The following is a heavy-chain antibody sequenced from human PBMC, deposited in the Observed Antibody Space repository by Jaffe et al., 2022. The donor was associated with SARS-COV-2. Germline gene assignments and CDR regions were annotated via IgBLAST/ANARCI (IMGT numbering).Heavy chain of an antibody. CDR3: AKASYFYAFDI. V-gene: IGHV3-9*01. D-gene: IGHD1-26*01. Sequence: EVQLVESGGGLVQPGRSLRLSCAASGFTFDDYAMHWVRQAPGKGLEWVSGISWNSGSIGYADSVKGRFTISRDNAKNSLYLQMNSLRAEDTALYYCAKASYFYAFDIWGQGTMVTVSS. CDR1: GFTFDDYA. J-gene: IGHJ3*02. CDR2: ISWNSGSI.